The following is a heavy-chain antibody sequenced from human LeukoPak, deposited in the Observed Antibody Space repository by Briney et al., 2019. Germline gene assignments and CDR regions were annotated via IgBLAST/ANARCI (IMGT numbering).Heavy chain of an antibody. Sequence: SETLSLTCTVSGGSISSYYWSWIRQPPGKGLEWIGFISYSGSTNYNPSLKSRVTISVDTSKDQFSLKLSSVTAADTAVYYCAIERRYYDSSGYYYAMDVWGQGTTVTVSS. D-gene: IGHD3-22*01. V-gene: IGHV4-59*01. J-gene: IGHJ6*02. CDR2: ISYSGST. CDR3: AIERRYYDSSGYYYAMDV. CDR1: GGSISSYY.